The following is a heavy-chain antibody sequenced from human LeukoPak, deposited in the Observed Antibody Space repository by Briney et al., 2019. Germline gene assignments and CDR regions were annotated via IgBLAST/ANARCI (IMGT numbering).Heavy chain of an antibody. D-gene: IGHD4-17*01. CDR1: GGSISSGSYY. CDR2: IYTSGST. CDR3: ATLLGDYVEYFHH. V-gene: IGHV4-61*02. Sequence: SETLSLTCTVSGGSISSGSYYWSWIRQPAGKGLEWIGRIYTSGSTNYNPSLKSRVTISVDTSKNQFSLKLSSVTAADTAVYYCATLLGDYVEYFHHWGQGTLVTVSS. J-gene: IGHJ1*01.